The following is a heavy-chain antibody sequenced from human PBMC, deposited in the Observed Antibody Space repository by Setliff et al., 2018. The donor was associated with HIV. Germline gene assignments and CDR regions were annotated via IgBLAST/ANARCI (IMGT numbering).Heavy chain of an antibody. Sequence: ASVKVSCKASGYTFTNYAMHWVRQAPGQRLEWMGWINAGNGDTKYSQKFQGRVTFTWDTSASTAYMELSSLRSDDSAVYYCARLPFITIFGVLNGDDGFDIWGQGTMVTVSS. V-gene: IGHV1-3*01. CDR1: GYTFTNYA. CDR3: ARLPFITIFGVLNGDDGFDI. D-gene: IGHD3-3*01. J-gene: IGHJ3*02. CDR2: INAGNGDT.